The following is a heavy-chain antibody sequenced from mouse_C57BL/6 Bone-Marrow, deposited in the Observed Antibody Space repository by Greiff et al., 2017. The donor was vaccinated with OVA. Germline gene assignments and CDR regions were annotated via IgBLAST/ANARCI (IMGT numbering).Heavy chain of an antibody. CDR2: IDPENGDT. J-gene: IGHJ2*01. CDR3: TTQLWSYFDY. CDR1: GFNIKDDY. Sequence: EVQRVESGAELVRPGASVKLSCTASGFNIKDDYMHWVKQRPEQGLEWIGWIDPENGDTEYASKFQGKATITADTASNTAYLQLSSLTSEDTAVYYCTTQLWSYFDYWGQGTTLTVSS. D-gene: IGHD1-1*02. V-gene: IGHV14-4*01.